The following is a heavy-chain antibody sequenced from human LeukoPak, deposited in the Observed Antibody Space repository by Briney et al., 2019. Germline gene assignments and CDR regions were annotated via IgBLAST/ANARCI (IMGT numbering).Heavy chain of an antibody. CDR1: GYTFTGYY. J-gene: IGHJ6*02. D-gene: IGHD6-13*01. Sequence: ASVKVSCKASGYTFTGYYMHWVRQAPGQGLEWMGWINPNSGGTNYAQEFQGRVTMTRDTSISTAYMELSRLRSDDTAVYYCARDRQQLTYGMDVWGQGTTVTVSS. CDR3: ARDRQQLTYGMDV. CDR2: INPNSGGT. V-gene: IGHV1-2*02.